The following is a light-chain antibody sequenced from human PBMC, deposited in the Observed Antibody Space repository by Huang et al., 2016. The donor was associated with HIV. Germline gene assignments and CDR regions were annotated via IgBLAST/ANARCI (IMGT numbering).Light chain of an antibody. CDR2: GVS. CDR3: QQYNDWPPWT. J-gene: IGKJ1*01. V-gene: IGKV3-15*01. CDR1: QSVYSN. Sequence: EIVMTQSPATLSVSPGERATLSCRASQSVYSNLAWYQQKPGQAPRLLVFGVSTRATDIPARFSGSGSGTEFSLTINSLQSEDFAVYYCQQYNDWPPWTFGQGTKVEIK.